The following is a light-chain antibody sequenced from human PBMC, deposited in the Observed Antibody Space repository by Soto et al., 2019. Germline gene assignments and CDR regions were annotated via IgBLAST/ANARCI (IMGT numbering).Light chain of an antibody. Sequence: QSVLTQPPSVSGSPGQSVAISCTGTSSYVGGSNGVSWYQQPPGTAPKLMIYDVSNRPSGVPDRFSGSKSGNTASLTISGLQAEDEGDYYCSSYTSSSTYVFGTGTKVTVL. J-gene: IGLJ1*01. V-gene: IGLV2-18*02. CDR2: DVS. CDR3: SSYTSSSTYV. CDR1: SSYVGGSNG.